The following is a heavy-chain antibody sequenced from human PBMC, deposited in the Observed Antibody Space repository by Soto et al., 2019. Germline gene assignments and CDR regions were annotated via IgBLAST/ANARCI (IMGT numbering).Heavy chain of an antibody. D-gene: IGHD2-15*01. CDR1: GFTFSSYA. CDR2: ITWDGINI. CDR3: AKDGIAWH. Sequence: HPGGSLRLSCAASGFTFSSYAMSWVRQAPGKGLEWVSLITWDGINIEYADSVRGRFTISRDNSKNSLYLQMNGLRHEDTAFYYCAKDGIAWHWGQGTLVTVSS. V-gene: IGHV3-43D*03. J-gene: IGHJ4*02.